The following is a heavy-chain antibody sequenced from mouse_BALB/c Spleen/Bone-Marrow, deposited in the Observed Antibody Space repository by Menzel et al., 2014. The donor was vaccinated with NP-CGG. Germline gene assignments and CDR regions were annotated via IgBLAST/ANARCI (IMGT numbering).Heavy chain of an antibody. V-gene: IGHV7-3*02. J-gene: IGHJ1*01. Sequence: EVQLVESGGGLAQPGGSLRLSCATSGFTFTDYYMSWVRQPPGKALEWWGFSRNKANGYTTEYSASVKGRFTISRDNSQSILYLQMNTLRAEDSATYYCARDINYDIYWYFDVWGAGTTVTVSS. CDR2: SRNKANGYTT. CDR1: GFTFTDYY. D-gene: IGHD2-4*01. CDR3: ARDINYDIYWYFDV.